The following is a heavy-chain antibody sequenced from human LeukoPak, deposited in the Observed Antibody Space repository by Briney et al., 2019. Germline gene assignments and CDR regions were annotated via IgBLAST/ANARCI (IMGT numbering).Heavy chain of an antibody. D-gene: IGHD2-2*02. CDR1: SGSFSGYY. CDR2: INHSGST. V-gene: IGHV4-34*01. Sequence: SETLSLTCAVYSGSFSGYYWSWIRQPPGKGLEWIGEINHSGSTNYNPSLKSRVTISVDTSKNQFSLKLSSVTAADTAVYYCARGRGRYCSSTSCYTGPYNWFDPWGQGTLVTVSS. CDR3: ARGRGRYCSSTSCYTGPYNWFDP. J-gene: IGHJ5*02.